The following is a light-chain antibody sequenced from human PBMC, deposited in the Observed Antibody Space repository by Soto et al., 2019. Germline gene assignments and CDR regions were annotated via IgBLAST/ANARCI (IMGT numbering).Light chain of an antibody. V-gene: IGKV1-16*01. CDR2: GAS. Sequence: DIPMTQSPSSRSASVGDRVTITCRASQGISNYLAWYQHKPGKAPKSLKCGASTLQSGVPPRFSGSGSGTEFTLTITSLQAEDFATYYCQHYCEYPFTFGQGTRLEVK. CDR3: QHYCEYPFT. J-gene: IGKJ5*01. CDR1: QGISNY.